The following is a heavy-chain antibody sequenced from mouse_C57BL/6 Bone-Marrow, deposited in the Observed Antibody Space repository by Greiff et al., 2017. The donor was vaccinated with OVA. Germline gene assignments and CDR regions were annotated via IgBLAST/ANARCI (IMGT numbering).Heavy chain of an antibody. CDR2: IDPSDSYT. D-gene: IGHD3-2*02. V-gene: IGHV1-50*01. J-gene: IGHJ3*01. CDR1: GYTFTSYW. Sequence: QVHVKQPGAELVQPGASVKLSCKASGYTFTSYWMQWVKQRPGQGLEWIGEIDPSDSYTNSNQKFKGKATLTVDTSSSTAYMQLISLSSEDSAVYYCTIDSSGYGALFAYWGQGTLVTVSA. CDR3: TIDSSGYGALFAY.